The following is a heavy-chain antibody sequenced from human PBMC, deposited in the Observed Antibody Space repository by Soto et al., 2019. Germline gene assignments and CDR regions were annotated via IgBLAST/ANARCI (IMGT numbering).Heavy chain of an antibody. D-gene: IGHD3-3*01. CDR2: INPATGAA. CDR1: GYPVTAYY. Sequence: QLHLVHSGAVVKKPGASVTVSCSASGYPVTAYYMHWVRQAPGRGLEWMGGINPATGAAKYTQTCQGRVTMTRDTSTSKVFMELSGLTSEDTAVFYCARGGGVGVAGSAAFDMWGQGTLVTVSS. J-gene: IGHJ3*02. V-gene: IGHV1-2*02. CDR3: ARGGGVGVAGSAAFDM.